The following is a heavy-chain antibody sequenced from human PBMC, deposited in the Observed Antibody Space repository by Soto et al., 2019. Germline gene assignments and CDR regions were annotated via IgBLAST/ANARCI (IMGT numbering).Heavy chain of an antibody. V-gene: IGHV4-30-4*01. Sequence: SETLSLTCSVSGGSISSGYYYWSWIRQPPGKGLEWIGNIYYSGNTYYNPSLKSRVSMSVDTSKNQFSLNLSSVTAADTAVYYCARELPQRQGRNMDVWGQGTTVTVSS. CDR2: IYYSGNT. CDR1: GGSISSGYYY. J-gene: IGHJ6*02. D-gene: IGHD1-1*01. CDR3: ARELPQRQGRNMDV.